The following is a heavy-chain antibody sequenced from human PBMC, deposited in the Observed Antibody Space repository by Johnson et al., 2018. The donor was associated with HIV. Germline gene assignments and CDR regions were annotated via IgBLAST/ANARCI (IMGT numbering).Heavy chain of an antibody. CDR2: ISYDGSNK. J-gene: IGHJ3*02. CDR1: GFTVSSYA. D-gene: IGHD3-9*01. Sequence: QMLLVESGGGVVRPGGSLRLSCAASGFTVSSYALHWVRQAPGKGLEWVAVISYDGSNKYYADSVKGRFTISRDNSKNTLYLQMNSLRVEDTAVYYCARDYDIPRDDAFDIWGQGTMVTVSS. V-gene: IGHV3-30-3*01. CDR3: ARDYDIPRDDAFDI.